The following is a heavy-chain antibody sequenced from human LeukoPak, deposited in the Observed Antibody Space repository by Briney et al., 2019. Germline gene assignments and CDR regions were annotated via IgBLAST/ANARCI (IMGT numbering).Heavy chain of an antibody. J-gene: IGHJ5*02. CDR1: GFTFSSYE. CDR2: ISSSGSTI. Sequence: GGSLRLSCAASGFTFSSYEMNWVRQAPGKGLEWVSYISSSGSTIYYADSVKGRSTISRDNAKNSLYLQMNSLRAEDTAVYYCAREGTMENWFDPWGQGTLVTVSS. D-gene: IGHD4/OR15-4a*01. V-gene: IGHV3-48*03. CDR3: AREGTMENWFDP.